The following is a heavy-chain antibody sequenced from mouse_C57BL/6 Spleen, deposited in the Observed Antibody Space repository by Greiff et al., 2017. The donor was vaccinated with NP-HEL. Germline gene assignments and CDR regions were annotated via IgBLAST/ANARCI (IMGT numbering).Heavy chain of an antibody. Sequence: EVKLMESGGDLVKPGGSLKLSCAASGFTFSSYGMSWVRQTPDKRLEWVATISSGGSYTYYPDSVKGRFTISRDNAKNTLYLQMSSLKSEDTAMYYCARRYGSSPDYAMDYWGQGTSVTVSS. V-gene: IGHV5-6*02. J-gene: IGHJ4*01. CDR2: ISSGGSYT. D-gene: IGHD1-1*01. CDR1: GFTFSSYG. CDR3: ARRYGSSPDYAMDY.